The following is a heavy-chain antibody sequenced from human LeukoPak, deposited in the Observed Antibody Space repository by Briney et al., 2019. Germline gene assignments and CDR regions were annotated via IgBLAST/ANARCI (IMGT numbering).Heavy chain of an antibody. CDR1: GYTFTSHG. Sequence: ASVKVSCKASGYTFTSHGISWVRQAPGQGLEWMGWISAYNGNTNYAQKLQGRVTMTTDTSTSTAYMELRSLRSDDTAVYYCARDRVATNPYWYFDLWGRGTLVTVSS. CDR3: ARDRVATNPYWYFDL. CDR2: ISAYNGNT. V-gene: IGHV1-18*01. D-gene: IGHD5-12*01. J-gene: IGHJ2*01.